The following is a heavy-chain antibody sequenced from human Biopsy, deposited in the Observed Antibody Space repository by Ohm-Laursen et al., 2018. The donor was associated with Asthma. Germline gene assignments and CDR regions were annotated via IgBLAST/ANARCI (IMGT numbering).Heavy chain of an antibody. D-gene: IGHD6-13*01. CDR2: IHKNGIG. Sequence: SETLSLTCTVSNGSISSNFYYWGWIRQPPGKGLEWVGSIHKNGIGYYKSSLKSRLTISVDTSKNQFSLKVTSVTAADTAVYYCARQKLAAAEVPFDLWGQGTMVTVSS. J-gene: IGHJ3*01. V-gene: IGHV4-39*01. CDR1: NGSISSNFYY. CDR3: ARQKLAAAEVPFDL.